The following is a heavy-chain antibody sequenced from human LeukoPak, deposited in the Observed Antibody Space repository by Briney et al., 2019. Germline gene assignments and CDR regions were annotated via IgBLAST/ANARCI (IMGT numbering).Heavy chain of an antibody. D-gene: IGHD5-18*01. Sequence: PGGSLRLSCAASGFTVSSNYMSWVRQAPGKGLEWVSVIYSGGSTYYADSVKGRFTISRDHSKNMLYLQMNSLRAEDTAVYYCASENTAMAQAFDYWGQGTLVTVSS. CDR1: GFTVSSNY. CDR3: ASENTAMAQAFDY. V-gene: IGHV3-53*01. CDR2: IYSGGST. J-gene: IGHJ4*02.